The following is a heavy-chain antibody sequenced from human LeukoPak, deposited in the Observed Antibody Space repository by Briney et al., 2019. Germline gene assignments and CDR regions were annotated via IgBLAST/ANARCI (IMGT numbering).Heavy chain of an antibody. CDR2: ISSSSSYI. V-gene: IGHV3-21*04. CDR3: ASSPLGDIVVVPAAPTFDY. CDR1: GFTFSSYS. D-gene: IGHD2-2*01. Sequence: GGSLRLSCAASGFTFSSYSMNWVRQAPGKGLEWVSSISSSSSYIYYADSVKGRFTISRDNSKNTLYLQMNSLRAEDTAVYYCASSPLGDIVVVPAAPTFDYWGQGTLVTVSS. J-gene: IGHJ4*02.